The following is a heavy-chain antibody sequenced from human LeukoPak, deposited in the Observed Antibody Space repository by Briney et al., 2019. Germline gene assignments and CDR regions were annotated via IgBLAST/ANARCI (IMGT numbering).Heavy chain of an antibody. Sequence: GGSLRLSCAAPGFTFSDYCMSWIRQAPGKGLEWVSYISSSSSYTNYADSVKGRFTISRDNAKNSLYLQMNSLRAEDTAVYYCARVYSYGYFDYWGQGTLVTVSS. CDR3: ARVYSYGYFDY. V-gene: IGHV3-11*06. D-gene: IGHD5-18*01. CDR1: GFTFSDYC. J-gene: IGHJ4*02. CDR2: ISSSSSYT.